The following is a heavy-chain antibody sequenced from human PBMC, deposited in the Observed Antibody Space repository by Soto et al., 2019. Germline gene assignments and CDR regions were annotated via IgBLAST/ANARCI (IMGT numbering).Heavy chain of an antibody. CDR1: GGSVSSGGYF. CDR3: ARAPYSSGWPDS. J-gene: IGHJ4*02. Sequence: SETLSLTCTVSGGSVSSGGYFWSRIRQPPGKGLEWIGYISYSGSTKYNPSLESRVTISVDTSNKNFSLKLASVTAADTAVYYCARAPYSSGWPDSWGQGTLVTVSS. D-gene: IGHD6-19*01. V-gene: IGHV4-61*03. CDR2: ISYSGST.